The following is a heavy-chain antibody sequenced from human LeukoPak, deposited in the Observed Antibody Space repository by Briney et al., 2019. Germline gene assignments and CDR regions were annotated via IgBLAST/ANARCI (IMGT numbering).Heavy chain of an antibody. CDR3: ARGRRAAAIDY. J-gene: IGHJ4*02. V-gene: IGHV4-34*01. Sequence: SETLSLTCAVYGGSFSGYYWSWIRQPPGKGLEWIGEINHSGSTNYNPSLKSRVTISVDTSKNQFSLKLSSVTAADTAVYYCARGRRAAAIDYWGQGTLVTVSP. CDR1: GGSFSGYY. D-gene: IGHD6-13*01. CDR2: INHSGST.